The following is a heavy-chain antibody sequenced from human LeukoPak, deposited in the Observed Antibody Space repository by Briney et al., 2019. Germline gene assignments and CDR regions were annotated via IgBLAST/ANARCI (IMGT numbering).Heavy chain of an antibody. CDR3: ARGYDSSGYFIDY. CDR1: GGSISPYY. CDR2: VSYRGHT. J-gene: IGHJ4*02. D-gene: IGHD3-22*01. Sequence: SETLSLTCSVSGGSISPYYWSWIRQPPGKGLEWIGYVSYRGHTNYNPSLESRVTISLDTSKNQFSVKLNSVTAADTAVYYCARGYDSSGYFIDYWGQGTLVTVSS. V-gene: IGHV4-59*01.